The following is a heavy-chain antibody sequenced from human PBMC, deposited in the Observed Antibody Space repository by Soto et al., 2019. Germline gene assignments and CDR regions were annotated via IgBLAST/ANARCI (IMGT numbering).Heavy chain of an antibody. D-gene: IGHD6-13*01. CDR2: ISYDGSNK. J-gene: IGHJ4*02. CDR1: GLTFSTYG. Sequence: PDGSLRRSCAASGLTFSTYGIHWVRQAPGKGLEWVAVISYDGSNKYYADTVKGRFTISRDNSKNTLYLQMNSLRAEDTAVYYCAKDRIAAFDYWGQGTLVTVSS. CDR3: AKDRIAAFDY. V-gene: IGHV3-30*18.